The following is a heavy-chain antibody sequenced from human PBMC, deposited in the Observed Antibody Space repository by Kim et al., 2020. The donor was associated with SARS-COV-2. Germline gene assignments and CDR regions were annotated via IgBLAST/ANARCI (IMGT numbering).Heavy chain of an antibody. CDR3: AKLLSYCSSTSCQDY. D-gene: IGHD2-2*01. Sequence: GGSLRLSCAASGFTFSSYGMHWVRQAPGKGLEWVAVISYDGSNKYYADSVKGRFTISRDNSKNTLYLQMNSLRAEDTAVYYCAKLLSYCSSTSCQDYWGQGTLVTVSS. V-gene: IGHV3-30*18. J-gene: IGHJ4*02. CDR2: ISYDGSNK. CDR1: GFTFSSYG.